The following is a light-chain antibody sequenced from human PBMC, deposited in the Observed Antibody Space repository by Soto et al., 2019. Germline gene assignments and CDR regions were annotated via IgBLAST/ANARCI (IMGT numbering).Light chain of an antibody. CDR2: GAS. Sequence: EIVMTQSPVTLSVSPGETATLSCRASQSISTNLAWYQQRPGQTPRLLIYGASTRATGIPVRFSGSGSGTEFTLTITSLQSEDFAVYYCQEYHTWPIFGGGTKVEIK. V-gene: IGKV3-15*01. CDR1: QSISTN. J-gene: IGKJ4*01. CDR3: QEYHTWPI.